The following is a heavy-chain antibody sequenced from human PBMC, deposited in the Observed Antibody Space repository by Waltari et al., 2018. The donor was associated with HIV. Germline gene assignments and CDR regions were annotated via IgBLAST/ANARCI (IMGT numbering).Heavy chain of an antibody. V-gene: IGHV3-74*01. CDR1: GFTFTKYW. CDR3: ATVFEH. CDR2: VDGDGTGT. J-gene: IGHJ4*02. Sequence: EVQLVQSGGGLVQRGGSLRLSCAASGFTFTKYWMHWVRQAPGKGLVWVARVDGDGTGTSYADSVKGRFTISRDNAKNTLHLEMNNLRAEDTAVYYCATVFEHWGQGTLVTVSP. D-gene: IGHD2-21*01.